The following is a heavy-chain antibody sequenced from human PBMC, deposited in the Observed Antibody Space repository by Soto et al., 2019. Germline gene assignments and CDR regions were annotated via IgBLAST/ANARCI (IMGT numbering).Heavy chain of an antibody. Sequence: EVELLESGGDLVQPGGSLRLSCAASGFTFSSYDMNWVRQAPGKGLEWVSAIGVYANTYYADSVKGRFTISRDDSRNTVHLQLNSLRVDDTAVYYCAKESTVGSPGDYFDSWVQGTLVTVSS. V-gene: IGHV3-23*01. CDR1: GFTFSSYD. CDR3: AKESTVGSPGDYFDS. J-gene: IGHJ4*02. CDR2: IGVYANT. D-gene: IGHD1-26*01.